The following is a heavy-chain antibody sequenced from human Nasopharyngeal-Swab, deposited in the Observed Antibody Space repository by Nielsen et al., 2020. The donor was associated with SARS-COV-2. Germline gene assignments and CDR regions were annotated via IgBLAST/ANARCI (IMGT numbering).Heavy chain of an antibody. CDR1: GYSFPTYW. Sequence: GESLKISCKGSGYSFPTYWIGWVRRMPGKGLEWMGIIYPGDSDIRYSPSFQGQVTISADKSISTAYLQWSSLKASDTAIYYCVRQDTVMYKGALDIWGQGTMVTVSS. CDR3: VRQDTVMYKGALDI. D-gene: IGHD5-18*01. J-gene: IGHJ3*02. V-gene: IGHV5-51*01. CDR2: IYPGDSDI.